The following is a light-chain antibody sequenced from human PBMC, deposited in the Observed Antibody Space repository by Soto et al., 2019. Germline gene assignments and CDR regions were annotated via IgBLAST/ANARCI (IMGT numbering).Light chain of an antibody. CDR2: AAS. CDR1: QGIRND. V-gene: IGKV1-17*01. Sequence: DIQMTQSPSSLSASVGDRVTITCRASQGIRNDLDWYQQKPGKAPKRLIYAASSLESGVPSRFSGSGSGTEFTLTISSLQPEDFATYYCLQHKSYPLTFGGGTKVEIK. J-gene: IGKJ4*01. CDR3: LQHKSYPLT.